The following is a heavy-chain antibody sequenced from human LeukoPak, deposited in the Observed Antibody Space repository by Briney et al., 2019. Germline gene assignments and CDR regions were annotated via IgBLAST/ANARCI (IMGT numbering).Heavy chain of an antibody. CDR1: GFTFSSYW. Sequence: GGSLRLSCAASGFTFSSYWMSWVRQAPGKGLEWVANVKQDGSEKHYVDSVKGRFTISRDNSKNTLYLQMNSLRAEDTAVYYCARDCREMVYYYGMDVWGQGTTVTVSS. CDR3: ARDCREMVYYYGMDV. CDR2: VKQDGSEK. V-gene: IGHV3-7*01. D-gene: IGHD5-24*01. J-gene: IGHJ6*02.